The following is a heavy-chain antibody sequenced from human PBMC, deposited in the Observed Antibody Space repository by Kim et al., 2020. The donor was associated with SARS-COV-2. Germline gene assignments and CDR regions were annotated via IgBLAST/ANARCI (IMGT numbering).Heavy chain of an antibody. Sequence: GGSLRLSCAASGFTFSSYSMNWVRQAPGKGLEWVSSISSSSSYIYYADSVKGRFTISRDNAKNSLYLQMNSLRAEDTAVYYCARPPPGDAFDIWGQGTMVTGSS. J-gene: IGHJ3*02. CDR2: ISSSSSYI. V-gene: IGHV3-21*01. CDR3: ARPPPGDAFDI. CDR1: GFTFSSYS.